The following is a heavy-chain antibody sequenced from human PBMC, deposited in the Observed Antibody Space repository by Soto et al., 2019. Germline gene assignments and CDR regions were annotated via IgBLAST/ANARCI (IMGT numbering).Heavy chain of an antibody. J-gene: IGHJ2*01. V-gene: IGHV1-69*06. Sequence: PVKVTCKASGGTFSSYAISWVRQAPGQGLEWMGGIIPIFGTANYAQKFQGRVTITADKSTSTAYMELSSLRSEDTAVYYCARAPYYYDSSGYAHFDLWGRGTLVTVSS. D-gene: IGHD3-22*01. CDR3: ARAPYYYDSSGYAHFDL. CDR1: GGTFSSYA. CDR2: IIPIFGTA.